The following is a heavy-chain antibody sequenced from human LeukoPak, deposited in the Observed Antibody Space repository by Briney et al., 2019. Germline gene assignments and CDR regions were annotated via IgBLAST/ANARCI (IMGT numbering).Heavy chain of an antibody. CDR2: IHYSGST. Sequence: SETLSLTCTVSGGSISSDYWSWIRQPPGKGLVWIGYIHYSGSTNYNPSLKSRVTISVDTSKNQFSLKLSSVTAADTAAYYCARVSWFPGTSYYYMDVWGKGTTVTVSS. V-gene: IGHV4-59*01. CDR3: ARVSWFPGTSYYYMDV. D-gene: IGHD1-1*01. J-gene: IGHJ6*03. CDR1: GGSISSDY.